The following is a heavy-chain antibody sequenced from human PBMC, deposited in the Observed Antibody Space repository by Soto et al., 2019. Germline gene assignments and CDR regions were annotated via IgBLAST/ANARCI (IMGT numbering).Heavy chain of an antibody. CDR2: IYYSGST. CDR1: GGSISSSSYY. V-gene: IGHV4-39*01. Sequence: PSETLSLTCTVSGGSISSSSYYWGWIRQPPGKGLEWIGSIYYSGSTYYNPSLKSRVTISVDTSKNQFSLKLSSVTAADTAVYYCARTIVGANPNPSPIDYWGQGTLVTVSS. D-gene: IGHD1-26*01. J-gene: IGHJ4*02. CDR3: ARTIVGANPNPSPIDY.